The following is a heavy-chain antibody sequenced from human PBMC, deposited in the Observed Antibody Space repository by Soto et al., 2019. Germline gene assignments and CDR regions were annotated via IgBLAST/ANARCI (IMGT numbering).Heavy chain of an antibody. CDR2: INAGNGNT. V-gene: IGHV1-3*01. CDR1: GYTFTNYA. CDR3: ARDYYGRSGYSKRFAP. J-gene: IGHJ5*02. Sequence: ASVKVSCKASGYTFTNYAMHWVRQAPGQRLEWMGWINAGNGNTKYSQKFQGRVTITRDTSASTAYMELSSLRSEDTAVYYCARDYYGRSGYSKRFAPRGQGPLVTGS. D-gene: IGHD3-22*01.